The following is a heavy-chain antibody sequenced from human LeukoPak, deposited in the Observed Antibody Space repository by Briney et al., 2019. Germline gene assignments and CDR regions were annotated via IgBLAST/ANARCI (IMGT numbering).Heavy chain of an antibody. CDR1: GYTFTGYF. CDR2: IIPIFGTA. CDR3: ARGDKYYYDSSGYSL. V-gene: IGHV1-69*13. Sequence: GASVKVSCKASGYTFTGYFMNWVRQAPGQGLEWMGWIIPIFGTANYAQKFQGRVTITADESTSTAYMELSSLRSEDTAVYYCARGDKYYYDSSGYSLWGQGTLVTVSS. J-gene: IGHJ1*01. D-gene: IGHD3-22*01.